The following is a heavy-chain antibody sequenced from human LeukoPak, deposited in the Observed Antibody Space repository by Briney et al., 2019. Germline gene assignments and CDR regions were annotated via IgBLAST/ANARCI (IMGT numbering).Heavy chain of an antibody. CDR1: GGSIRSVSDY. CDR3: ARDRYYDILTGYFGVDAFVN. V-gene: IGHV4-61*02. Sequence: PSQTLSLTCTVSGGSIRSVSDYWSWIRQPAGKGLEWIGRIHTSGSTNYNPSLKSRVTISIDTSKNQFSLKVSSVTAADTAVYYCARDRYYDILTGYFGVDAFVNWGQGTMVTVSS. CDR2: IHTSGST. J-gene: IGHJ3*02. D-gene: IGHD3-9*01.